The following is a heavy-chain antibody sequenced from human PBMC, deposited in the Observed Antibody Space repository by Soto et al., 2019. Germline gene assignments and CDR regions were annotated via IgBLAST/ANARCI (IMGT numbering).Heavy chain of an antibody. CDR2: ISAYNGNT. CDR1: GYTFTSYG. CDR3: ARDSRAQWGGMYYYYYGMDV. J-gene: IGHJ6*02. Sequence: ASVKVSCKASGYTFTSYGISWVRQAPGQGLEWMGWISAYNGNTNYAQKLQGRVTMTTDTSTSTAYMELRSLRSDDTAVYYCARDSRAQWGGMYYYYYGMDVWGQGTTVTVSS. V-gene: IGHV1-18*01. D-gene: IGHD2-15*01.